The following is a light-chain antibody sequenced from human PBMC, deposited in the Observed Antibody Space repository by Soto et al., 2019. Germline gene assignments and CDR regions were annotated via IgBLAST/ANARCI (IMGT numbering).Light chain of an antibody. V-gene: IGKV3-15*01. Sequence: EIVMTQSPATLSVYPGERATLSCRASQSVSSNLAWYQQKPGQAPRLLIYGASTRATGIPARFSGSGSGTEFTLTISSLQSEDFAVYYCQQGGTFGHGTKVDIK. CDR1: QSVSSN. J-gene: IGKJ1*01. CDR2: GAS. CDR3: QQGGT.